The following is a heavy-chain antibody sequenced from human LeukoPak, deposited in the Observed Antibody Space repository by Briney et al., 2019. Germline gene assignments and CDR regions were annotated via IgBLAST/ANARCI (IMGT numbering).Heavy chain of an antibody. CDR1: GFTFDDHG. D-gene: IGHD6-13*01. CDR2: IKWDGGRT. V-gene: IGHV3-20*04. CDR3: ARGSGSSWYFYFDY. Sequence: GGSLRLSCAASGFTFDDHGMSWVRQAPGKGLEWVSGIKWDGGRTGYADSVKGRFTISRDNAKNSVYLQMNSLRAEDTALYYCARGSGSSWYFYFDYWAREPWSPSPQ. J-gene: IGHJ4*02.